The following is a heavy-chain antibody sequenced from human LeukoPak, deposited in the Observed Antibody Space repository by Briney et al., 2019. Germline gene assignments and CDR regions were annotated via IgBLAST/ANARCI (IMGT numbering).Heavy chain of an antibody. Sequence: ASVKVSFKASGFTFTSSAMQWVRQARGQRLEWIGWIVVGSGNTNYAQKFQERVTITRDMSTSTAYMELSSLRSEDTAVYYCAAERITMVRGVNSRDAFDIWGQGTMVTVSS. CDR2: IVVGSGNT. D-gene: IGHD3-10*01. CDR3: AAERITMVRGVNSRDAFDI. CDR1: GFTFTSSA. J-gene: IGHJ3*02. V-gene: IGHV1-58*02.